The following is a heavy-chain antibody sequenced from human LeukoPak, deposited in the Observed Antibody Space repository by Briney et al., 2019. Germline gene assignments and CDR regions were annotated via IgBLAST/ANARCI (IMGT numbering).Heavy chain of an antibody. Sequence: GGSLRLSCAASGFMFSSNWMSWVRLAPGKGLEWVANIKEDGTETYYVDSVKGRFTSSRDNAKNSLYLQMNSLRVEDTAVYYCAKEGRSLQTYWGQGTLVTVSS. CDR3: AKEGRSLQTY. J-gene: IGHJ4*02. CDR2: IKEDGTET. CDR1: GFMFSSNW. D-gene: IGHD5-24*01. V-gene: IGHV3-7*03.